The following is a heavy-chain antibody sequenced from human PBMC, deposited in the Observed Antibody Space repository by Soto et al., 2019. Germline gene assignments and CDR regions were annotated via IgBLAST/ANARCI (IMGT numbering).Heavy chain of an antibody. V-gene: IGHV3-7*01. CDR3: AAYNTSRHAAFDI. J-gene: IGHJ3*02. CDR2: MNEDANTK. Sequence: EVQVVESGGGLVQPGGSLTLSCEVSGFSFKTYWMSWVRQAPGKGLEWLANMNEDANTKYYVDSVKGRLTILGDSAGKSLFLKMASLRAEDTAVYFCAAYNTSRHAAFDIWGRGTLVTVSS. D-gene: IGHD1-20*01. CDR1: GFSFKTYW.